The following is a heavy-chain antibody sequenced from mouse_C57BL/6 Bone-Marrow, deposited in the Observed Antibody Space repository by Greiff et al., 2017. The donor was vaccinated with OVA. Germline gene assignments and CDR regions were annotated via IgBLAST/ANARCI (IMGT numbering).Heavy chain of an antibody. D-gene: IGHD2-3*01. CDR2: ISNLAYSI. V-gene: IGHV5-15*01. J-gene: IGHJ3*01. Sequence: EVQVVESGGGLVQPGGSLKLSCAASGFTFSDYGMAWVRQAPRKGPEWVAFISNLAYSIYYADTVTGRFTISRENAKNTLYLEMSSLRSEDTAMYYCARHGYYPYWGQGTLVTVSA. CDR1: GFTFSDYG. CDR3: ARHGYYPY.